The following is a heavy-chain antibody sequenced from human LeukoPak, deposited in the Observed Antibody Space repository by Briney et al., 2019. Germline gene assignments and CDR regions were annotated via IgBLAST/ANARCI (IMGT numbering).Heavy chain of an antibody. D-gene: IGHD3-10*01. CDR3: ARGLLWFGEFRYFDY. CDR2: IYYSGST. V-gene: IGHV4-31*03. CDR1: GGSISIGGYY. J-gene: IGHJ4*02. Sequence: SQTLSLTCTVSGGSISIGGYYWTWIRQHPGKGLEWIGYIYYSGSTYYNPSLKSRITISIDTSKNQFSLKLSSVTAADTAVYYCARGLLWFGEFRYFDYWGQGTLVTVSS.